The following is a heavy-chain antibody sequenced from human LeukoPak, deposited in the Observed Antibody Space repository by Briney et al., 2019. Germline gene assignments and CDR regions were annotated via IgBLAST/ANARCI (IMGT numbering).Heavy chain of an antibody. D-gene: IGHD2/OR15-2a*01. CDR2: IKQDGSEK. Sequence: GGSLSLSCAASGFTFSSYWMTWVRQAPGKGLEWVANIKQDGSEKYYVDSVKGRFTISRDNAKHSLFMQMNSLRAEDTAVYYCARNMEDYWGQGTLVTVT. CDR1: GFTFSSYW. J-gene: IGHJ4*02. V-gene: IGHV3-7*04. CDR3: ARNMEDY.